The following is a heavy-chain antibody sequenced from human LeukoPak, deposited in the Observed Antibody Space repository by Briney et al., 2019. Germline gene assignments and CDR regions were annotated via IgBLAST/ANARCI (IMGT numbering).Heavy chain of an antibody. CDR1: GFTFSSYA. CDR3: ARTSGDSSGYPLSYFDY. Sequence: GGSLRLSCAASGFTFSSYAMHWVRQAPGKGLEWVAVISYDGSNKYYADSVKGRFTISRDNSKNTLYLQMNSLRAEDTAVYYCARTSGDSSGYPLSYFDYWGQGTLVTVSS. D-gene: IGHD3-22*01. V-gene: IGHV3-30*04. CDR2: ISYDGSNK. J-gene: IGHJ4*02.